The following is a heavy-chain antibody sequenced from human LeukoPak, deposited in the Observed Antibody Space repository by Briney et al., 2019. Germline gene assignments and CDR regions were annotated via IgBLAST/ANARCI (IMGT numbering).Heavy chain of an antibody. J-gene: IGHJ4*02. D-gene: IGHD1-26*01. CDR1: GFTFSDYV. V-gene: IGHV3-21*01. CDR2: ISSSSSYI. Sequence: PGESLRLSCAASGFTFSDYVMIWVRQAPGKGLEWVSSISSSSSYIYYADSVKGRFTISRDNAKNSLYLQMNSLRAEDTAVYYCASFGSYGRPFDYWGQGTLVTVSS. CDR3: ASFGSYGRPFDY.